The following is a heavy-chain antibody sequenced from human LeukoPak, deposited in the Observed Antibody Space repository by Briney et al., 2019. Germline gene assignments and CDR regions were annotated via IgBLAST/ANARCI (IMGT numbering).Heavy chain of an antibody. CDR2: IYYSGST. CDR3: ARATDVSSWYLAY. Sequence: SETLSLTCTVSGGSISSYYWNWIRQPPGKGLEWIGYIYYSGSTNYNPSLKSRVTISVDTSKNQFSLKLSSVTAADTAVYYCARATDVSSWYLAYWGQGTLLTVSS. CDR1: GGSISSYY. V-gene: IGHV4-59*01. J-gene: IGHJ4*02. D-gene: IGHD6-13*01.